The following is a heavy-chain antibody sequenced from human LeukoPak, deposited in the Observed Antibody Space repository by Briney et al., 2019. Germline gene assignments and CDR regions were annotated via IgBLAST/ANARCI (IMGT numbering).Heavy chain of an antibody. Sequence: GGSLRLSCAASGFIFSSYAMTWVRQAPGRGLEWLSPISGSGTTTYYVDSVKGRFTVSRDNSKNPLYLQMSSLRAGDTAVYYCAKAGHYGSGSYYSDYWGRGTLVTVSP. CDR3: AKAGHYGSGSYYSDY. V-gene: IGHV3-23*01. D-gene: IGHD3-10*01. J-gene: IGHJ4*02. CDR2: ISGSGTTT. CDR1: GFIFSSYA.